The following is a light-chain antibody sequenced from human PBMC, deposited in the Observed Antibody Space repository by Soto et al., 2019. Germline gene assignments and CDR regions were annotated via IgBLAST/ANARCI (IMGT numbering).Light chain of an antibody. CDR3: VAWDDSLSGRV. J-gene: IGLJ1*01. CDR2: RNN. Sequence: QPVLTQLPSASGTPGQRVTISCSGGGSNIGRNYVYWYQQFPGTAPKILIYRNNQRPSGVPDRFSGSKSDISASLAISGLRSEDEADYYCVAWDDSLSGRVFGTGTKVTVL. V-gene: IGLV1-47*01. CDR1: GSNIGRNY.